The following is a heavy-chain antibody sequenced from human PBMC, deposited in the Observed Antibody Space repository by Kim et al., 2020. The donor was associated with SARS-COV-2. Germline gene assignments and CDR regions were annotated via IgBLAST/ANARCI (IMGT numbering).Heavy chain of an antibody. CDR3: ARAPPTTQTRTFDC. J-gene: IGHJ4*02. CDR1: GYSFTTYY. CDR2: INNSGGAT. Sequence: ASVKVSCKASGYSFTTYYIHWVRQSPGQGLEWMGLINNSGGATTYAQKFQGRVTMTRDTSTTTVYMELRSLTSQDTAVYYCARAPPTTQTRTFDCWGQGALVTVSS. D-gene: IGHD1-1*01. V-gene: IGHV1-46*01.